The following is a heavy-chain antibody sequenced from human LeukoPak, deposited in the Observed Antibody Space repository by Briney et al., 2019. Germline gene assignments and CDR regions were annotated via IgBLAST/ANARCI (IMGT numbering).Heavy chain of an antibody. CDR3: ARDHSSSWYSIWFDP. Sequence: SETLSLTCTVSGGSISSYYWSWIRQLPGKGLEWIGYIYYSGSTNYNPSLKSRVTISVDTSKNQFSLKLSSVTAADTAVYYCARDHSSSWYSIWFDPWGQGTLVTVSS. J-gene: IGHJ5*02. V-gene: IGHV4-59*01. CDR2: IYYSGST. CDR1: GGSISSYY. D-gene: IGHD6-13*01.